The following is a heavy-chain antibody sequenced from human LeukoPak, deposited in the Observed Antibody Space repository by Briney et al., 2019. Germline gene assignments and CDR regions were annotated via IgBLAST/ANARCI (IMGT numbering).Heavy chain of an antibody. CDR2: IYYSEST. J-gene: IGHJ4*02. CDR1: GGSISSYY. Sequence: SETLSLTCTVSGGSISSYYWSWIRQPPGKGLEWIGYIYYSESTNYNPSLKSRVTISVDTSKNQFSLKLSSVTAADTAVYYCATYTRYGSGSSFFDYWGQGTLVTVSS. D-gene: IGHD3-10*01. V-gene: IGHV4-59*01. CDR3: ATYTRYGSGSSFFDY.